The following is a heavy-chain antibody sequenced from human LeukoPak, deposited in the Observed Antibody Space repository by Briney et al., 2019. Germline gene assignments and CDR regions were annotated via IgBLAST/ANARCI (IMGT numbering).Heavy chain of an antibody. J-gene: IGHJ5*02. D-gene: IGHD2-15*01. V-gene: IGHV3-43*02. Sequence: GGSLRLSCAASGFTFDDYAMHSVRQDPGKGLESVSLIRGDACSTYYADSVKGRFTISRDNSKNSLYLQMNSLITEDSALYYWAKDVGPVVAATGDTSNWFDPWGQGTLVSVPS. CDR3: AKDVGPVVAATGDTSNWFDP. CDR1: GFTFDDYA. CDR2: IRGDACST.